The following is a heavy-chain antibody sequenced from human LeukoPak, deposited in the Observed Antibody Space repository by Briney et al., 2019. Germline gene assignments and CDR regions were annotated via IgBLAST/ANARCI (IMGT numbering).Heavy chain of an antibody. CDR3: AKNPMVRRVILPSYFDY. CDR1: GFTFSSYA. J-gene: IGHJ4*02. D-gene: IGHD3-10*01. CDR2: ISGSGGST. V-gene: IGHV3-23*01. Sequence: GGSLRLSCAASGFTFSSYAMSWVRQAPGKGLEWVSAISGSGGSTYYADSVKGRFTISRDNSKNTLYLQMNSLRAEDTAVYYCAKNPMVRRVILPSYFDYWGQGTLVTVSS.